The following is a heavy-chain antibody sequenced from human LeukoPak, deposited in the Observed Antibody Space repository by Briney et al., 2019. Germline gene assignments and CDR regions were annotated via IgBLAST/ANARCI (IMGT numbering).Heavy chain of an antibody. Sequence: GGSLTLSCAASGFNFSSYWMNWARQAPGKGLEWVASINDNGNVNYYVDSVKGRFTTSRDNAKNSLYLQMSNLRAEDTAVYFCARGGGLDVWGQGATVTVSS. V-gene: IGHV3-7*03. CDR1: GFNFSSYW. D-gene: IGHD3-16*01. J-gene: IGHJ6*02. CDR2: INDNGNVN. CDR3: ARGGGLDV.